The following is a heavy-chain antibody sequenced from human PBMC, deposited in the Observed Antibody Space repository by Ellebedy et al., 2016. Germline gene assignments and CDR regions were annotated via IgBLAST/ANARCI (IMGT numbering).Heavy chain of an antibody. J-gene: IGHJ4*02. CDR1: GFTFSSYW. V-gene: IGHV3-74*01. Sequence: GESLKISXVASGFTFSSYWMHWVRQAPGKGLVWVSRINSDGSGTSYADSVKGRFTISRDNAKNTLYLQMNSLKTEDTAVYYCTLYPSLWQYFDYWGQGTLVTVSS. D-gene: IGHD2/OR15-2a*01. CDR3: TLYPSLWQYFDY. CDR2: INSDGSGT.